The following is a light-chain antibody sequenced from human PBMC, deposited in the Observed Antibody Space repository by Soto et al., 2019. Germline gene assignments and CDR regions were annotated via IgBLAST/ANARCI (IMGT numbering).Light chain of an antibody. CDR1: QTVSRMS. V-gene: IGKV3-20*01. Sequence: VVTQSTVTLSLSPGKRATLSCMASQTVSRMSLSCFQPKPGQAPRLPIYGTSTRATGIPDRFSGSGSGTDFTLTISRLEPEDFSVYYCQQYGSSQWTCCQGTKVAI. CDR2: GTS. CDR3: QQYGSSQWT. J-gene: IGKJ1*01.